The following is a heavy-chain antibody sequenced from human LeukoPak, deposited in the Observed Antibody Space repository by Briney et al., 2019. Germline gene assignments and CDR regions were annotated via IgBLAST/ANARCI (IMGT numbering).Heavy chain of an antibody. CDR1: GGSFSGYY. D-gene: IGHD3-3*01. CDR3: ARHGKIGDFWSGYYYYHYMDV. Sequence: SETLSLTCAVYGGSFSGYYWSWIRPPPGKGLEWIGEINHSGSTNYNPSLKSRVTISVDTSKNQFSLKLSSVTAADTAVYYCARHGKIGDFWSGYYYYHYMDVWGKGTTVTVSS. CDR2: INHSGST. J-gene: IGHJ6*03. V-gene: IGHV4-34*01.